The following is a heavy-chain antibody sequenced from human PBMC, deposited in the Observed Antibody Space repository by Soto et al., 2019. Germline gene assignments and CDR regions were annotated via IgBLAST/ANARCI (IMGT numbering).Heavy chain of an antibody. D-gene: IGHD3-16*02. CDR2: INPNSGNT. CDR1: GYTFTGYY. Sequence: ASVKVSCKASGYTFTGYYMHWVRQAPGQGLEWMGWINPNSGNTNYAQKFQERVTITRDMSTSTAYMELSSLRSEDTAVYYCAATYYDYVWGSYRLTDPNDAFDIWGQGTMVTVSS. J-gene: IGHJ3*02. V-gene: IGHV1-2*02. CDR3: AATYYDYVWGSYRLTDPNDAFDI.